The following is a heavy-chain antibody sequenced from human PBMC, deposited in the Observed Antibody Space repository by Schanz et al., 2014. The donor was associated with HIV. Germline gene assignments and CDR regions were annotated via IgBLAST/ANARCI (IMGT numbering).Heavy chain of an antibody. CDR1: GFTFDDYA. CDR3: AKDMGSGSYEAFDI. CDR2: ITWNSGSK. J-gene: IGHJ3*02. Sequence: EVQLVESGGGLVQPGRSLRLSCAASGFTFDDYAMHWVRQAPGKGLEWVSGITWNSGSKGYADSVKGRFTISRDNAKNFLYLKMNSLRAEDTALYYCAKDMGSGSYEAFDIWGQGTMVTVSS. D-gene: IGHD1-26*01. V-gene: IGHV3-9*01.